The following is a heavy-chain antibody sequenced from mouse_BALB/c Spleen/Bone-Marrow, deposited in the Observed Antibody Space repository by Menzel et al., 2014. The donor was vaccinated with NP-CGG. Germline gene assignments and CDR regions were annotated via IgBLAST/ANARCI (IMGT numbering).Heavy chain of an antibody. V-gene: IGHV6-6*02. J-gene: IGHJ4*01. Sequence: EVMLVESGGGLVQPGGSMKLSCVASGFTSSNYWMNWVRQSPEKGLEWVGEIRLKSNNYATHYAESVKGRFTISRDDSKRSVYLQMNNLRAEDTGIYYCTRDYRDAMDYWGQGTSVTVSS. CDR3: TRDYRDAMDY. CDR1: GFTSSNYW. CDR2: IRLKSNNYAT. D-gene: IGHD2-4*01.